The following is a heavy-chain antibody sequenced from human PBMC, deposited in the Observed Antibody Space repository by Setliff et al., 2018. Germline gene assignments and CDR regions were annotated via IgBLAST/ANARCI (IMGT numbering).Heavy chain of an antibody. CDR3: AREVGAGAFDI. CDR1: GDSISSADYF. J-gene: IGHJ3*02. V-gene: IGHV4-30-4*08. Sequence: SETLSLTCTVSGDSISSADYFWSWIRQPPGKGLEWIEYIYYSGSTNYNPSLKSRLTISVDTSKNQFSLKLSSVTDADTAVYYCAREVGAGAFDIWGQGTMVTVSS. D-gene: IGHD1-26*01. CDR2: IYYSGST.